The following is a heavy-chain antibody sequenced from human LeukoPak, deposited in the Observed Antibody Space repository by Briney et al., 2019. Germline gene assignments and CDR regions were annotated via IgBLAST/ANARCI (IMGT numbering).Heavy chain of an antibody. V-gene: IGHV3-33*01. CDR3: ARHGTTGTNLNWFDP. CDR1: GFTFSSYG. D-gene: IGHD1-1*01. CDR2: IGYDGTNE. J-gene: IGHJ5*02. Sequence: PGGSLRLSCAASGFTFSSYGMHWVRQAPGKGLEWVALIGYDGTNEYYADSVKGRFTISRDNSKNTLYLQMNSLRAEDTAVYYCARHGTTGTNLNWFDPWGQGTLVTVSS.